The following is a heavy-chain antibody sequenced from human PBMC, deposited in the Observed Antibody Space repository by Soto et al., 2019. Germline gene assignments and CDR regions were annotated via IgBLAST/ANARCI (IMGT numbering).Heavy chain of an antibody. CDR1: GFTFSSYG. D-gene: IGHD6-6*01. V-gene: IGHV3-30*18. CDR2: ISYDGSNK. CDR3: AEDGSLIAARRRGGLDY. Sequence: PGGSLRLSCAASGFTFSSYGMHWVRQAPGKGLEWVAVISYDGSNKYYADSVKGRFTISRDNSKNTLYLQMNSLRAEDTAVYYCAEDGSLIAARRRGGLDYWGQGTLVTVSS. J-gene: IGHJ4*02.